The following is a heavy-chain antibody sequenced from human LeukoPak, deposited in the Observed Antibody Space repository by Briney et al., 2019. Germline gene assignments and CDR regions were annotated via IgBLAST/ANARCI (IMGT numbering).Heavy chain of an antibody. Sequence: SETLSLTCTVSGGSINSGSYYWSWIRQPAGKGLEWIGRIYTSGSTNYNPSLKSRATISVETSKNQFSLKLGSVTAADTAVYYCAREEALGSGSFDYWGQGALVTVSS. CDR3: AREEALGSGSFDY. V-gene: IGHV4-61*02. CDR2: IYTSGST. CDR1: GGSINSGSYY. J-gene: IGHJ4*02. D-gene: IGHD1-26*01.